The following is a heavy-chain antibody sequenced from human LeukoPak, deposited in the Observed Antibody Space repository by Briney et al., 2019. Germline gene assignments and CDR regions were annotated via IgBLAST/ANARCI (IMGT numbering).Heavy chain of an antibody. CDR1: GCTFIAYY. CDR3: ARVVFDGSISRRFDS. V-gene: IGHV1-2*02. J-gene: IGHJ4*02. D-gene: IGHD3-3*02. CDR2: INPNTGDT. Sequence: ASVKVSFKTSGCTFIAYYVHWVRQAPGQGLQWMGWINPNTGDTTYAQQFQGRVTITSDTSISTVYMDLSSLRYNATAVYYCARVVFDGSISRRFDSWGQGNQVAVSS.